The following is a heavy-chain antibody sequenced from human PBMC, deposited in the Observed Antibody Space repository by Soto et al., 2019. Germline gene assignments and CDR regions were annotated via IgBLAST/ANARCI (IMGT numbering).Heavy chain of an antibody. CDR3: ARLLWFGELKDYYYGMDV. CDR2: IYYSGST. Sequence: SETLSLTCTVFGGSISSYYWSWIRQPPGKGLEWIGYIYYSGSTNYNPSLKSRVTISVDTSKNQFSLKLSSVTAADTAVYYCARLLWFGELKDYYYGMDVWGQGTTVT. J-gene: IGHJ6*02. CDR1: GGSISSYY. D-gene: IGHD3-10*01. V-gene: IGHV4-59*08.